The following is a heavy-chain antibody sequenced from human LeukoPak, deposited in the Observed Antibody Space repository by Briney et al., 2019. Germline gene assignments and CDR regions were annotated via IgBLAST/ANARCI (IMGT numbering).Heavy chain of an antibody. D-gene: IGHD2-15*01. J-gene: IGHJ4*02. CDR2: IKQDGSDK. Sequence: GGSLRLSCAASGFTFSSNWMSWVRQAPGKGLEWVANIKQDGSDKYYVDSVKGRFTISRDNAKNSLYLQMNSLRVEDTAVYYCAKTGVGYCTGGSCSAADYWGQGTLVTVSS. CDR3: AKTGVGYCTGGSCSAADY. CDR1: GFTFSSNW. V-gene: IGHV3-7*01.